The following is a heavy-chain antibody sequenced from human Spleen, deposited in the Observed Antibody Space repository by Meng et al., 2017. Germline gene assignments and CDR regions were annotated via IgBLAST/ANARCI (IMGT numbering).Heavy chain of an antibody. CDR1: GFTFSSYA. Sequence: VQLVESGGGLVKPGGSLRLSCAASGFTFSSYAMKWVRQAPGKGLEWVSVIGKSGDNIHYADSVKGRFTISRDNSKNTLYLQMNSLRAEDTAVYYCVRWVSYYDYWGQGTLVTVSS. J-gene: IGHJ4*02. D-gene: IGHD3-10*01. CDR2: IGKSGDNI. V-gene: IGHV3-23*04. CDR3: VRWVSYYDY.